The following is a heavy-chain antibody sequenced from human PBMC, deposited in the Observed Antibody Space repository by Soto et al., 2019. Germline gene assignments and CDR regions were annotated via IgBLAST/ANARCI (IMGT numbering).Heavy chain of an antibody. V-gene: IGHV1-3*01. CDR3: ERGYTSGWTFDF. CDR1: GYNFTTYV. D-gene: IGHD6-19*01. J-gene: IGHJ4*02. CDR2: INCGSGNT. Sequence: QVQLVQSGAEVKQPGASASVSCKASGYNFTTYVVHWLRQAPGQGPEWMGWINCGSGNTVYSQKFQGRVTFTRDTSARTAYMDMNSLTSGATAVYYCERGYTSGWTFDFWGRGTLVTVSS.